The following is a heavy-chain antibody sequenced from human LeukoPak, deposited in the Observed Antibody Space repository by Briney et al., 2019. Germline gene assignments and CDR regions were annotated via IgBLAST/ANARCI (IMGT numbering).Heavy chain of an antibody. D-gene: IGHD2-2*01. J-gene: IGHJ6*03. V-gene: IGHV4-38-2*02. Sequence: SETLSLTCTVSGYSISSGYYWGWIRPPPGKGLEGIGSIYHSGSTYYNPSLKSRVTISVDTSKNQFSLKLSSVTAAATAVYYCASKIVVVPAADPMDVWGKGTTVTVSS. CDR1: GYSISSGYY. CDR2: IYHSGST. CDR3: ASKIVVVPAADPMDV.